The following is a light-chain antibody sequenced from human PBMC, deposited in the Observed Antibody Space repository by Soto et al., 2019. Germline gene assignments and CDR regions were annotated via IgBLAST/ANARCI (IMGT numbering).Light chain of an antibody. Sequence: DIQLTQSPSSLSASVGDRVTITCRASQDISNYLAWYQQTPGKVPKLLIYTASTLQSGVPSRFSGSGSGTEFTLTINSLQPDDFATYYCQQYHIYSGTFGQGTKVDIK. CDR3: QQYHIYSGT. CDR1: QDISNY. V-gene: IGKV1-27*01. CDR2: TAS. J-gene: IGKJ1*01.